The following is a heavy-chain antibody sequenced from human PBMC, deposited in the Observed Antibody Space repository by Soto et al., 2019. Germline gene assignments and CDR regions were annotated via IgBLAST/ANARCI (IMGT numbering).Heavy chain of an antibody. V-gene: IGHV1-46*03. Sequence: QVQLVQSGAEVKKPGASVKVSCKASGYTFTSYYMHWVRQAPGQGLEWMGIINPSGGSTSYAQKFQGRVTMTRDTSTSTVYMELSSLRSEDTAVYYCASKTYYYGSGLNHYMDVWGKGTTVTVSS. CDR3: ASKTYYYGSGLNHYMDV. CDR1: GYTFTSYY. CDR2: INPSGGST. D-gene: IGHD3-10*01. J-gene: IGHJ6*03.